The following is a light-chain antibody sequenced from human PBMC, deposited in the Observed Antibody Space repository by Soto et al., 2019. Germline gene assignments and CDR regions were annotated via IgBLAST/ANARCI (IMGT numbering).Light chain of an antibody. CDR3: QSYDNRLSGSV. CDR1: SSNIGAGSE. J-gene: IGLJ3*02. V-gene: IGLV1-40*01. Sequence: QLVLTQPPSVSGAPGQSVTISCSGSSSNIGAGSEVHWYQHLPGTPPKVLIFGNNNRPSGVPDRFSGSKSGTSASLSITGLQAEDEADYYCQSYDNRLSGSVFGGGTKVTVL. CDR2: GNN.